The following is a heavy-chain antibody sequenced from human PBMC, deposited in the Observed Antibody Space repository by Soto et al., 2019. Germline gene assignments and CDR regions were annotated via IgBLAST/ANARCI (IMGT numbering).Heavy chain of an antibody. D-gene: IGHD1-1*01. CDR3: ASAGSTLSSLSWLAT. CDR1: SGSISHYY. V-gene: IGHV4-4*08. J-gene: IGHJ5*02. Sequence: SETLSLTCTISSGSISHYYWSWIRQPPGKGLEWIGCIQNSGDTKYNPSLKSRVTMSIDTSKNHFSLELASVTSADTAVYYCASAGSTLSSLSWLATWGPGAPVTVSS. CDR2: IQNSGDT.